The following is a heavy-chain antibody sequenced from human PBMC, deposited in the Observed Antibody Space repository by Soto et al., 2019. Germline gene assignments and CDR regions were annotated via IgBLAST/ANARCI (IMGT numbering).Heavy chain of an antibody. CDR1: GGTFSNHA. D-gene: IGHD6-13*01. J-gene: IGHJ3*02. V-gene: IGHV1-69*12. Sequence: QVHLVQSGAEVKKPGSSVKVSCKAPGGTFSNHAINWVRQAPGQGLEWMGRIIPIFTTTNYAQKFQVRVSMTADESTTTAYMEVISLKQDDTAVYYCAREVAADGTFREDVFDIWGQGTLVTVSS. CDR2: IIPIFTTT. CDR3: AREVAADGTFREDVFDI.